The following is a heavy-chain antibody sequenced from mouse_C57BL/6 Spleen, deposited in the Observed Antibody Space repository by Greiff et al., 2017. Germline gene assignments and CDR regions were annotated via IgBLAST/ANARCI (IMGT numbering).Heavy chain of an antibody. CDR1: GFSLTSYG. CDR3: ARGDGSSSYLYFDV. J-gene: IGHJ1*03. V-gene: IGHV2-2*01. D-gene: IGHD1-1*01. CDR2: IWSGGST. Sequence: QVQLQQSGPGLVQPSQSLSITCTVSGFSLTSYGVHWVRQSPGKGLEWLGVIWSGGSTDYNAAFISRLSISKDNSKSQVFFKMNSLQADDTAIYYCARGDGSSSYLYFDVWGTGTTVTVSS.